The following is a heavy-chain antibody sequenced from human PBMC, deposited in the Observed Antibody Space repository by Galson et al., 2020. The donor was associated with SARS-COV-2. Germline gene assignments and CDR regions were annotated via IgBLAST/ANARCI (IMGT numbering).Heavy chain of an antibody. V-gene: IGHV3-73*01. CDR1: GFTFSGSA. J-gene: IGHJ4*02. Sequence: GESLKFSCAASGFTFSGSAMHWVRQASGKGLEWVGRIRSKANSYATAYAASVKGRFTISRDDSKNTAYLQMNSLKTEDTAVYYCTTDYYDSSGYQIQRDYWGQGTLVTVSS. CDR3: TTDYYDSSGYQIQRDY. D-gene: IGHD3-22*01. CDR2: IRSKANSYAT.